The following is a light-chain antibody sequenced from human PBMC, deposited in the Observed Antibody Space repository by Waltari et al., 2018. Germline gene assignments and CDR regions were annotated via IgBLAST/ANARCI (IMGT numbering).Light chain of an antibody. CDR2: DVS. CDR1: QSLLHSDGKTH. Sequence: IVMTQSTLSLSVTPGQPAAIACKSTQSLLHSDGKTHLYWYLQRPGQSPPLLIYDVSIRASGVPERFNGSGSGTDFTLKISRVESDDVGLYYCMQSRKFPLTFGGGTRVEIK. V-gene: IGKV2D-29*02. J-gene: IGKJ4*01. CDR3: MQSRKFPLT.